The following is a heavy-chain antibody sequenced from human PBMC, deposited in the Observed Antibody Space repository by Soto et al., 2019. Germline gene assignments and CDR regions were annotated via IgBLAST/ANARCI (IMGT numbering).Heavy chain of an antibody. D-gene: IGHD3-10*01. V-gene: IGHV1-69*02. J-gene: IGHJ4*02. Sequence: QVQLVQSGAEVKKPGSSVKVSCKASGGTFSSYTISWVRQAPGQGLEWMGRIIPILGIANYAQKFQGRVTITADKSTSTAFMRVSSLRSEDTAVYYCARFSLYGSGSPHLWGQGTLVTVSS. CDR2: IIPILGIA. CDR3: ARFSLYGSGSPHL. CDR1: GGTFSSYT.